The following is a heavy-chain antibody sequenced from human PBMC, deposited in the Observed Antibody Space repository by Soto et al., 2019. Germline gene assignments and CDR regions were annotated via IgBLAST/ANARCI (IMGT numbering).Heavy chain of an antibody. CDR1: GGSISSSSYY. V-gene: IGHV4-39*01. J-gene: IGHJ3*02. Sequence: QLQLQESGPGLVKPSETLSLTCTVSGGSISSSSYYWGWIRQPPGKGLEWIGSIYYSGSTYYNPSLKSRVTISVDTSKNQFSLKLSSVTAADTAVYYCATSPHSGWYFVNRGGGEPKENAFDIWGQGTMVTVSS. D-gene: IGHD6-19*01. CDR3: ATSPHSGWYFVNRGGGEPKENAFDI. CDR2: IYYSGST.